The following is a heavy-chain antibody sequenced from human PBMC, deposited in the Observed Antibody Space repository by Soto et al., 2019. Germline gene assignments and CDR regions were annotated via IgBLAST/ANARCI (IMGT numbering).Heavy chain of an antibody. J-gene: IGHJ4*02. CDR2: ISGYSGYT. D-gene: IGHD6-19*01. CDR3: ARGLPTHSSGWFYYFDY. CDR1: GYTFTNYG. Sequence: QVQLVQSGAEVKKPGASVKVSCKASGYTFTNYGISWVRQAPGQGLEWMGWISGYSGYTNYAQMLQGRVTMTTDTSTSTAYMELRSLRSDDTAVYSCARGLPTHSSGWFYYFDYWGQGTLVTVSS. V-gene: IGHV1-18*04.